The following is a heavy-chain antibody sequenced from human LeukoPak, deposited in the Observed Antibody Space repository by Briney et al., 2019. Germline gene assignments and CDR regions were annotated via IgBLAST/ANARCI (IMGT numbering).Heavy chain of an antibody. CDR3: VRANGDY. CDR2: IYYSGST. D-gene: IGHD1-1*01. J-gene: IGHJ4*02. CDR1: GGSISSYY. Sequence: LETLSLTCTVSGGSISSYYWSWIRQPPGKGLEWIGYIYYSGSTNYNPSLKSRVTISVDTSKNQFSLKLSSVTAADTAVYYCVRANGDYWGQGTLVTVSS. V-gene: IGHV4-59*08.